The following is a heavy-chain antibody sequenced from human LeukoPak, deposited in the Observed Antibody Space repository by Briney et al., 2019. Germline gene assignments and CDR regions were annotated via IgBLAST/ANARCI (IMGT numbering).Heavy chain of an antibody. CDR1: GFTFNNYA. CDR3: ARDREYYDILTGYKVSHYFDY. Sequence: GGSLRLSCAASGFTFNNYAMHWVRQAPGKGLEWVAIISYDGSNKYYADSVKGRFTISRDNSKNTLFLQMNSLRAEDTAVYYCARDREYYDILTGYKVSHYFDYWGQGTLVTVSS. J-gene: IGHJ4*02. CDR2: ISYDGSNK. D-gene: IGHD3-9*01. V-gene: IGHV3-30*04.